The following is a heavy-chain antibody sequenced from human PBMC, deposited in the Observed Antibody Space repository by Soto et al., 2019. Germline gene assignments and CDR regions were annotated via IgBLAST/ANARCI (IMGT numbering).Heavy chain of an antibody. CDR3: GRDPELWDENVATRPSIYYYGMDV. V-gene: IGHV3-11*01. D-gene: IGHD5-18*01. J-gene: IGHJ6*02. CDR2: ISRSGSTI. Sequence: PGGSLRLSCEASGFTFSNHYMSWIRQAPGKGLEWVSYISRSGSTIYYADSVRGRFTISRDNSKNSLYLQMDSLRAEDPAMYYCGRDPELWDENVATRPSIYYYGMDVWGQGTTVTVSS. CDR1: GFTFSNHY.